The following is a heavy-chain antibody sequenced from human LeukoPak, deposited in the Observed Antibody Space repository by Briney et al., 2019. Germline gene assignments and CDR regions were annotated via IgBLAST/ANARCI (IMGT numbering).Heavy chain of an antibody. CDR2: IYYIGST. V-gene: IGHV4-59*01. CDR1: RGSISPNY. J-gene: IGHJ3*02. Sequence: SETLSLTCTVSRGSISPNYWTWIRQPPGKGLEWIGYIYYIGSTNYNPSLKSRVTISLGTSRNQFSLRLSSVTAADTAVYYCARLLDYDSSGYPDTFDIWGQGTMVTVSS. D-gene: IGHD3-22*01. CDR3: ARLLDYDSSGYPDTFDI.